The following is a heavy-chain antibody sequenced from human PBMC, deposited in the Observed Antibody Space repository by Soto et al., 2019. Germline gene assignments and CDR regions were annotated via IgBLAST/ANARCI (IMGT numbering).Heavy chain of an antibody. Sequence: SGPTLVNPTQTLTLTCTFSGFSLTTTGGGVGWIRQPPGKALECLGFIYWDDDKRYSPSLKSRLTITKDTSKNQVVLTMTNMDPVDTATYYSALSVCGTAFSWDVGYFDYWGQGALVTVSS. CDR1: GFSLTTTGGG. V-gene: IGHV2-5*02. CDR2: IYWDDDK. J-gene: IGHJ4*02. D-gene: IGHD2-21*01. CDR3: ALSVCGTAFSWDVGYFDY.